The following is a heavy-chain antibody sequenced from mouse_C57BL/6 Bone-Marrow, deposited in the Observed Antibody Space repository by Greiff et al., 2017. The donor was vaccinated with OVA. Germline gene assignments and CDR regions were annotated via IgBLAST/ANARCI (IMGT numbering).Heavy chain of an antibody. Sequence: VQLQQSGPELVKPGASVKMSCKASGYTFTDYNMHWVKQSHGKSLEWIGYINPNNGGTSYNQKFKGKATLTVNKSSSTAYMELRSLTSEDSAVYYCARSYDGYAYFDYWGQGTTLTVSS. D-gene: IGHD2-3*01. J-gene: IGHJ2*01. CDR3: ARSYDGYAYFDY. CDR2: INPNNGGT. CDR1: GYTFTDYN. V-gene: IGHV1-22*01.